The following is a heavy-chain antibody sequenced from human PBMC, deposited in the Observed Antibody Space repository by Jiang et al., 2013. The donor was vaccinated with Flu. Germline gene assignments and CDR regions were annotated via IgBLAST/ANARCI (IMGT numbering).Heavy chain of an antibody. CDR2: ISSSSSYT. V-gene: IGHV3-11*06. Sequence: CAASRFTFSDYYMSWIRQAPGKGLEWVSYISSSSSYTNYADSVKGRFTISRDNAKNSLYLQMNSLRAEDTAVYYCAARRMGDSSGSFDYWGQGTLVTVSS. CDR1: RFTFSDYY. CDR3: AARRMGDSSGSFDY. J-gene: IGHJ4*02. D-gene: IGHD3-22*01.